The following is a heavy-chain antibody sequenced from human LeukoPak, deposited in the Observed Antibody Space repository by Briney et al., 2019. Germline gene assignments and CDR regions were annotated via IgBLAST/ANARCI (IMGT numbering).Heavy chain of an antibody. J-gene: IGHJ4*02. Sequence: PSETLSLTCTVSGGSISSYYWSWIRQPPGKGLEWIGCIYYSGTTNYNPSLKSRVTISVDTSKNQFSLKLSSVTAADTAVYYCARLGYDGSGFHDYWGQGTLVTVSS. CDR2: IYYSGTT. CDR1: GGSISSYY. D-gene: IGHD3-22*01. CDR3: ARLGYDGSGFHDY. V-gene: IGHV4-59*01.